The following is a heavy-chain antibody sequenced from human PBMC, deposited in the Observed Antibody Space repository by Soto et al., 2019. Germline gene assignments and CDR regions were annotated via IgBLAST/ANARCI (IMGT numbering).Heavy chain of an antibody. D-gene: IGHD6-13*01. V-gene: IGHV3-23*01. Sequence: EVQLLESGGGLVQPGGSLRLSCAASGFTFSSYAMSWVRQAPGKGLEWVLAISGSVGSTYYADSVKGRFTISRDNSKKPLYLQMKSLRAEDTAVYYCAKAHSELKGYSSSSDQKTNYYYSYGMDDWGRGTTVSVSS. CDR1: GFTFSSYA. J-gene: IGHJ6*02. CDR3: AKAHSELKGYSSSSDQKTNYYYSYGMDD. CDR2: ISGSVGST.